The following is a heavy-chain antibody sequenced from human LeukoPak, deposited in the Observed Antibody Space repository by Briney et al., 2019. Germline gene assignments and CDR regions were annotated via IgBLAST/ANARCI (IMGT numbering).Heavy chain of an antibody. Sequence: GGSLRLSCAASGFTVSSNYMSWVRQAPGKGLEWVSLIYSGGSTYYADSVKGRFTISRDNSKNTLYLQMNSLSAEDTAVYYCASRDKGYYYGMDVWGQGTTVTVSS. D-gene: IGHD5-24*01. CDR1: GFTVSSNY. CDR2: IYSGGST. J-gene: IGHJ6*02. V-gene: IGHV3-66*01. CDR3: ASRDKGYYYGMDV.